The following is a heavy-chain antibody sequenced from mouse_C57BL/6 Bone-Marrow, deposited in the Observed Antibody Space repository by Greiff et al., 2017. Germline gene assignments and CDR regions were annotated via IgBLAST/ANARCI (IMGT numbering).Heavy chain of an antibody. CDR2: IDPNSGGT. V-gene: IGHV1-72*01. CDR3: ARSAVYYGYDGGFAY. Sequence: VQLQQPGAELVKPGASVKLSCKASGYTFTSYWMHWVKQRPGRGLEWIGRIDPNSGGTKYNEKFKSKATLTVDKPSSTAYMQLSSLTSEDSAVYDCARSAVYYGYDGGFAYWGQGTLVTVSA. J-gene: IGHJ3*01. D-gene: IGHD2-2*01. CDR1: GYTFTSYW.